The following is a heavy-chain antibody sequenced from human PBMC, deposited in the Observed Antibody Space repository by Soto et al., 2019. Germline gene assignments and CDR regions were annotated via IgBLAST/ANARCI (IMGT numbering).Heavy chain of an antibody. J-gene: IGHJ3*02. CDR2: IIPILGIA. CDR3: ARGSSGARGAFDI. D-gene: IGHD6-19*01. V-gene: IGHV1-69*02. Sequence: QVQLVQSGAEVKKPGSSVKVSCKASVGTFSSYTISWVRQAPGQGLEWMGRIIPILGIANYAQKFQGRVTSTADKSTSTAYMELSSLRSEDTAVYYCARGSSGARGAFDIWGPGTMVTVSS. CDR1: VGTFSSYT.